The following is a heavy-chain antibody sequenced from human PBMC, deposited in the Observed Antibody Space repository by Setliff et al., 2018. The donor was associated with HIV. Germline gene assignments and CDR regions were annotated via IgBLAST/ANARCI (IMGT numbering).Heavy chain of an antibody. CDR3: ARLSPPDWPFDY. D-gene: IGHD3-9*01. CDR1: GYTFINYH. CDR2: ISASSVNT. V-gene: IGHV1-18*01. Sequence: ASVKVSCKASGYTFINYHITWVRQAPGQGPEWVGSISASSVNTNYTQGRVTMTTDISTSTAYMELRGLRSADTAVYYCARLSPPDWPFDYWGQGTLVTVSS. J-gene: IGHJ4*02.